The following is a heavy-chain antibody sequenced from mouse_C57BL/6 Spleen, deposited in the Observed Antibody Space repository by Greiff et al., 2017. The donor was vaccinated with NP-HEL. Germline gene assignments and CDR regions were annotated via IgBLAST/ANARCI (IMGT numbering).Heavy chain of an antibody. CDR2: IYPGDGDT. CDR3: AREGKLGRGGFDY. CDR1: GYAFSSYW. J-gene: IGHJ2*01. D-gene: IGHD4-1*01. Sequence: VQLQQSGAELVKPGASVKISCKASGYAFSSYWMNWVKQRPGKGLEWIGQIYPGDGDTNYNGKFKGKATLTADKSSSTAYMQLSSLTSEDSAVYFCAREGKLGRGGFDYWGQGTTLTVSS. V-gene: IGHV1-80*01.